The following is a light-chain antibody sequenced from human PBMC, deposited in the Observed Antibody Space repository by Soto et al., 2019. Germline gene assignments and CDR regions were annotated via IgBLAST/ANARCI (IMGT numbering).Light chain of an antibody. CDR1: DILFDRDDGKTY. CDR3: QQFSSYPLT. V-gene: IGKV2-40*01. Sequence: IVLTQAPLSLPVIPGEAASISCISIDILFDRDDGKTYLDWYLQRPGQSPQLLIYMLSHRASGVPDRFSGSGSGTDFTLTISRLEPEDFAVYYCQQFSSYPLTFGGGTKVDI. J-gene: IGKJ4*01. CDR2: MLS.